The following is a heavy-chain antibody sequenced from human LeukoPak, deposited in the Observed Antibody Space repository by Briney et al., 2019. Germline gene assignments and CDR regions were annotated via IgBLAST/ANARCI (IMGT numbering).Heavy chain of an antibody. CDR3: ARVDTATPYFDY. CDR2: ISNSSSYI. J-gene: IGHJ4*02. D-gene: IGHD5-18*01. V-gene: IGHV3-21*01. CDR1: GFTFSSYW. Sequence: GGSLRLSCAASGFTFSSYWMSWVRQAPGKGLEWVSSISNSSSYIYYADSVKGRFTISRDNAKNSLYLQMNSLRAEDTAVYYCARVDTATPYFDYWGQGTLVTVSS.